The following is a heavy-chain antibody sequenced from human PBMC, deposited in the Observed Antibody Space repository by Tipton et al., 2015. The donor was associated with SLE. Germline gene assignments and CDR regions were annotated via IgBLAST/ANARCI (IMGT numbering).Heavy chain of an antibody. J-gene: IGHJ3*02. CDR1: GFTFSSYW. Sequence: SLRLSCAASGFTFSSYWMSWVRQAPGKGLEWVANIKQDGSEKYYVDSVKGRLTISRDNSKNTLFLQMNSLRAEDTAVYYCVKDGGDWEHDAFDIWGQGTMVTVSS. CDR2: IKQDGSEK. V-gene: IGHV3-7*03. CDR3: VKDGGDWEHDAFDI. D-gene: IGHD2-21*01.